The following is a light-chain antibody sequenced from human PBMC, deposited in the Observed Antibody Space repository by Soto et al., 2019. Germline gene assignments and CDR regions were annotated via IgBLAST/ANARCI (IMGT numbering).Light chain of an antibody. CDR2: DAY. V-gene: IGKV3-11*01. CDR3: QQRSNWLT. Sequence: TQSPGTLSSSPWERATLSCRASQSVGSYLAWYQHKPGQAPRLLIYDAYNRVSGIPARFSGSGSGTDFTLTISSLEPEDVGVYYCQQRSNWLTFGGGTKVDIK. J-gene: IGKJ4*01. CDR1: QSVGSY.